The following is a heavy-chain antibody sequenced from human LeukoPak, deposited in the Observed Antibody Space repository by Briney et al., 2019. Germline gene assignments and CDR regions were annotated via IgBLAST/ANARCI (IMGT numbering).Heavy chain of an antibody. V-gene: IGHV4-61*01. CDR2: IYYSAST. CDR3: AKHKENYGDSCLDDY. D-gene: IGHD4-17*01. Sequence: SETLSLTCTVSGGSVSSGSYYWSWIRQPPGKGLEWIGYIYYSASTNSNPSLKSRVTISVDTSKNQFSLKLSSVTAADTAVYYCAKHKENYGDSCLDDYWGQGTLVTVSS. CDR1: GGSVSSGSYY. J-gene: IGHJ4*02.